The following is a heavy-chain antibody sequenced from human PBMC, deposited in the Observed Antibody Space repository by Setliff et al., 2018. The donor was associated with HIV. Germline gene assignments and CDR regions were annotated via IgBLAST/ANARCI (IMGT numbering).Heavy chain of an antibody. CDR3: ARVATVTTPFDY. CDR2: ISPNTGGT. D-gene: IGHD4-17*01. J-gene: IGHJ4*02. CDR1: GYTFTGYY. V-gene: IGHV1-2*06. Sequence: GASVKVSCKASGYTFTGYYIHWVRQAPGQGLEWMGRISPNTGGTIYAQKLQGRVTMTRDTSISTAYMELSSLTSGDTAVYYCARVATVTTPFDYWGQGTLVTVSS.